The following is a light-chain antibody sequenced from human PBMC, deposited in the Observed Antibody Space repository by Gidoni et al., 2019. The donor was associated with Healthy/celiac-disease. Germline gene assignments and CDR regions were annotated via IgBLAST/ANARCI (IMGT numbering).Light chain of an antibody. V-gene: IGKV3-15*01. Sequence: EIVMTQSPDTLSVSPGERATLSCRSSPSVSSNLVWYQQKPGLAPRLLIYGASTRATGIPARFSGSGSGTEFTLTISILQSEDFAVYYCQQYNNWPPSYTFGQGTKLEIK. J-gene: IGKJ2*01. CDR2: GAS. CDR3: QQYNNWPPSYT. CDR1: PSVSSN.